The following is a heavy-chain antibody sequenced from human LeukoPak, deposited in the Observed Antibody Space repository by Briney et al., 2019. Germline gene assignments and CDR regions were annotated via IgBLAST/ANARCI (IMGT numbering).Heavy chain of an antibody. CDR1: GGSISPYY. D-gene: IGHD1-26*01. CDR3: ARHGGSWSLDL. J-gene: IGHJ2*01. CDR2: ITYSGST. V-gene: IGHV4-59*08. Sequence: PSETPSLTCTVSGGSISPYYWTWIRQPPGKGLEWIGYITYSGSTNYNPSLKSRVTISVDTSNNQFSLKLNSVTAADAAVYYCARHGGSWSLDLWGRGSLVTVSS.